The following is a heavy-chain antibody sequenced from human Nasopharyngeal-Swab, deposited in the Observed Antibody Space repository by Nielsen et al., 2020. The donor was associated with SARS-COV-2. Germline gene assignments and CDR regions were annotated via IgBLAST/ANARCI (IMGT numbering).Heavy chain of an antibody. CDR1: GGSVSSGSYY. J-gene: IGHJ4*02. CDR2: IYYSGST. D-gene: IGHD3-10*01. Sequence: SETLSLTCTVSGGSVSSGSYYWSWIRQPPGKGLEWIGYIYYSGSTNYNPSLKSRVTISVDTSKNQFSLKLSSVTAADTAVYYCARASPAFYGSGSYYSDYWGQGTLVTVSS. V-gene: IGHV4-61*01. CDR3: ARASPAFYGSGSYYSDY.